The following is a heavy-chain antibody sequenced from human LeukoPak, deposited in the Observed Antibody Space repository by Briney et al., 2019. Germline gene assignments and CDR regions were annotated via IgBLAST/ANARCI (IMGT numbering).Heavy chain of an antibody. Sequence: SVKVSFKASGYTFTSYGISWVRQAPGQGLDWMGWVSAYNGDTNYAQRFQGRVTMTTDASTSTACMELRSLRSDDTAVYYCARDCSTSCCPPFNYWGQGTLVTVSS. CDR3: ARDCSTSCCPPFNY. CDR1: GYTFTSYG. D-gene: IGHD2-2*01. J-gene: IGHJ4*02. CDR2: VSAYNGDT. V-gene: IGHV1-18*04.